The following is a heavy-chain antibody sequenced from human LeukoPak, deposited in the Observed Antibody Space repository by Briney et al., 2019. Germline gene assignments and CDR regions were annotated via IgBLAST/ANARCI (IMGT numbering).Heavy chain of an antibody. D-gene: IGHD2-15*01. V-gene: IGHV4-34*01. J-gene: IGHJ4*02. Sequence: PSETLSLTRAVYGGAFSGYYWSWIRQPPGKGLEWIGEINHSGSTNYNPSLKSRVTISVDTSKNQFSLKLSSVTAADTAVYYCARGLRSGGTCALDYWGQGTLVTVSS. CDR1: GGAFSGYY. CDR3: ARGLRSGGTCALDY. CDR2: INHSGST.